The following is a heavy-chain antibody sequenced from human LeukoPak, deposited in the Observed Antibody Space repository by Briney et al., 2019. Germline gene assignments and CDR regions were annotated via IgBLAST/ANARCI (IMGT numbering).Heavy chain of an antibody. CDR2: IGTAGDT. J-gene: IGHJ6*02. V-gene: IGHV3-13*01. CDR3: ARASPPRYCSSTSCYPESYYYYGMDV. Sequence: GGSLRLSCAASGFTFSSYDMHWVRQATGKGLEWVSAIGTAGDTYYPGSVKGRFTISRENAKNSLYLQMNSLRAGDTAVYYCARASPPRYCSSTSCYPESYYYYGMDVWGQGTTVTVSS. D-gene: IGHD2-2*01. CDR1: GFTFSSYD.